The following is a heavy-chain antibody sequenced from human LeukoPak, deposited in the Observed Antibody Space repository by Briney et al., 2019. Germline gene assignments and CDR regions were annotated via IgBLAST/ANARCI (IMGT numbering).Heavy chain of an antibody. CDR3: AIRSNCSGSSCYALDFDY. CDR1: GGTFSSYA. V-gene: IGHV1-69*05. D-gene: IGHD2-15*01. CDR2: IIPIFGTA. J-gene: IGHJ4*02. Sequence: ASVKVSCKASGGTFSSYAISWVRQAPGQGLEWMGRIIPIFGTANYAQKFQGRVTITTDESTSTAYMELSSLRPEDTAVYYCAIRSNCSGSSCYALDFDYWGQGTLVTVSS.